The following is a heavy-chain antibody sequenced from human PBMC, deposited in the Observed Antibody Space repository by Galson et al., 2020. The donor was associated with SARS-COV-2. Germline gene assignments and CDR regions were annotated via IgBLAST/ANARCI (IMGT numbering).Heavy chain of an antibody. CDR3: TRRVAVAGLYYFDY. CDR1: GGSISSSSYY. V-gene: IGHV4-39*01. J-gene: IGHJ4*02. D-gene: IGHD6-19*01. Sequence: ASETLSLTCTVSGGSISSSSYYWDWNRQPPGRGLEWIGGIYYSGSAYHNASLRSRLTISVDTSRNQFSLRLSSLTATDTAVYYCTRRVAVAGLYYFDYWGQGNLVTVSS. CDR2: IYYSGSA.